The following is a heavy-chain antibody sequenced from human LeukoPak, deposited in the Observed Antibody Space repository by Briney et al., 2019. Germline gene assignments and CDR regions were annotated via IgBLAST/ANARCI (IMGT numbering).Heavy chain of an antibody. D-gene: IGHD1-14*01. J-gene: IGHJ6*03. CDR3: ARVNPYYYYMDV. Sequence: SETLSLTCAVYGGSFSGYYWSWIRQPPGKGLEWIGEINHRGSTNYNPSLKSRVTISVDTSKNQFSLKLSSVTAADTAVYYCARVNPYYYYMDVWGKGTTVTISS. CDR2: INHRGST. CDR1: GGSFSGYY. V-gene: IGHV4-34*01.